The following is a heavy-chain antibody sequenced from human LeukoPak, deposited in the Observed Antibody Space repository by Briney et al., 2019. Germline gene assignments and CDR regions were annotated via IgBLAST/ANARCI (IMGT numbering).Heavy chain of an antibody. CDR1: GFTFSSCG. J-gene: IGHJ4*02. CDR3: ATETIGRHYDY. D-gene: IGHD1-14*01. Sequence: GGSLRLSCAASGFTFSSCGFNWVRQAPGEGLEWVSSIGPTGTDRYYADSVRGRFTISRDNAKNSMYLQMDSLRGEDTAVYYCATETIGRHYDYWGQGTLLTVSS. CDR2: IGPTGTDR. V-gene: IGHV3-21*01.